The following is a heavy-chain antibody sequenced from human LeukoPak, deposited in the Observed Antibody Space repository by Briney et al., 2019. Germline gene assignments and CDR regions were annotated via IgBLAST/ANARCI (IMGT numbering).Heavy chain of an antibody. Sequence: PGGSLRLSCAASGFTFSSYSMNWVRQAPGKGLEWVANIKQDGSEKYYVDSVKGRFTISRDNAKNSLYLQMNSLRAEDTAVYYCTNILILTGYFYDYWGQGTLVTVSS. D-gene: IGHD3-9*01. CDR1: GFTFSSYS. CDR2: IKQDGSEK. CDR3: TNILILTGYFYDY. V-gene: IGHV3-7*03. J-gene: IGHJ4*02.